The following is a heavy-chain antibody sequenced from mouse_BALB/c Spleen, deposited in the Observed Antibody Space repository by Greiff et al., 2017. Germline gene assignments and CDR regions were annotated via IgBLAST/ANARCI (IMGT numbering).Heavy chain of an antibody. CDR3: ASYYRYWYFDV. CDR2: INPYNDGT. CDR1: GYTFTSYV. V-gene: IGHV1-14*01. J-gene: IGHJ1*01. D-gene: IGHD2-12*01. Sequence: EVQVVESGPELVKPGASVKMSCKASGYTFTSYVMHWVKQKPGQGLEWIGYINPYNDGTKYNEKFKGKATLTSDKSSSTAYMELSSLTSEDSAVYYCASYYRYWYFDVWGAGTTVTVSS.